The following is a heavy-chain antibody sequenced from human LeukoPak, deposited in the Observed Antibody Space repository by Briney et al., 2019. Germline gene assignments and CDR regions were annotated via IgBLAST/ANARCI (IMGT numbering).Heavy chain of an antibody. CDR1: GFAFSDYS. V-gene: IGHV3-21*06. CDR2: ISSSSSYI. J-gene: IGHJ6*03. Sequence: GGSLRLSCAASGFAFSDYSMNWVRQAPGKGLEWVSSISSSSSYIYYADSVKGRFSISRDNAKNSQYLQMNSLRAEDTAVYYCAGSRISEHSGYYYYYMDVWGTGTTVTVSS. D-gene: IGHD3-10*01. CDR3: AGSRISEHSGYYYYYMDV.